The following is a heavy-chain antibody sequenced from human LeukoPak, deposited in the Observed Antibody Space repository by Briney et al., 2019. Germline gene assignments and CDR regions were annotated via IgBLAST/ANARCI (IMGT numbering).Heavy chain of an antibody. CDR2: FDPEDGET. V-gene: IGHV1-24*01. CDR1: GYTLTELS. D-gene: IGHD3-10*01. J-gene: IGHJ6*02. CDR3: ATALYGSGSYRLTPGYYYYGMDV. Sequence: GASVKVSCKVSGYTLTELSMHWVRQAPGKGLEWMGGFDPEDGETIYAQKFQGRVTMTEDTSTDTAYMELSGLRSEDTAVYYCATALYGSGSYRLTPGYYYYGMDVWGQGTTVTVSS.